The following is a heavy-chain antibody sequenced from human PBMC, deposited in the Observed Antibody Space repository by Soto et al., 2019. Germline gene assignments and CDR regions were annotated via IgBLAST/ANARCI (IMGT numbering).Heavy chain of an antibody. CDR3: TTVGTVTPSYYYGLDV. CDR2: IKSTINGATT. J-gene: IGHJ6*02. CDR1: GFIFSNAW. V-gene: IGHV3-15*07. Sequence: EVQLVESGGDLVEPGGSLRLSCAASGFIFSNAWITLVRQVPGKGLEWVGRIKSTINGATTDYAAPVEGRFLISRDDSKHTLYLQMNSLKTEDTAVYYCTTVGTVTPSYYYGLDVWGQETTVSVSS. D-gene: IGHD4-17*01.